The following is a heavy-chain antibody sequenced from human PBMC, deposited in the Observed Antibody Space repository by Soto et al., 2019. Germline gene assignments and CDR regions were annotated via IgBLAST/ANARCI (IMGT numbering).Heavy chain of an antibody. J-gene: IGHJ6*02. Sequence: QVQLQESGPGLVKPSETLSLTCTVSGGSISSYYWSWIRQPPGKGLEWIGYIYYSGSTKYNPSLKTRVTIAVDTSNNQISQKLSSVTAADTAVYYCARDKVNIGVDGIHYFYGMDVWGQGTTVTVSS. V-gene: IGHV4-59*01. D-gene: IGHD6-19*01. CDR1: GGSISSYY. CDR3: ARDKVNIGVDGIHYFYGMDV. CDR2: IYYSGST.